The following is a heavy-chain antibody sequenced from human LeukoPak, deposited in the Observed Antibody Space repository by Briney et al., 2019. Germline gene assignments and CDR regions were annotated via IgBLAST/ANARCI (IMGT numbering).Heavy chain of an antibody. J-gene: IGHJ4*02. Sequence: GGSLRLSCAASGFTFSSYEMNWVRQAPGKGLEWVSAISGSGGSTYYADSVKGRFTISRDNSKNTLYLQMNSLRAEDTAVYYCANSGVVSTPLFDYWGQGTLVTVSS. D-gene: IGHD3-3*01. CDR1: GFTFSSYE. CDR2: ISGSGGST. CDR3: ANSGVVSTPLFDY. V-gene: IGHV3-23*01.